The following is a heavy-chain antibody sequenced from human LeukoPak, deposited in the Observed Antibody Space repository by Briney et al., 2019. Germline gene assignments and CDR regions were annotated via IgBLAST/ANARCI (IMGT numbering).Heavy chain of an antibody. CDR2: ISYDGSNK. CDR3: AKHDYGSGSYSPYFDC. D-gene: IGHD3-10*01. CDR1: GFTFSSYG. V-gene: IGHV3-30*18. J-gene: IGHJ4*02. Sequence: GGSLRLSCAASGFTFSSYGMHWVRQAPGKGLEWVAVISYDGSNKYYADSVKGRFTISRDNSKNTLYLQMNSLRAEDTAIYYCAKHDYGSGSYSPYFDCWGQGTLVTVSS.